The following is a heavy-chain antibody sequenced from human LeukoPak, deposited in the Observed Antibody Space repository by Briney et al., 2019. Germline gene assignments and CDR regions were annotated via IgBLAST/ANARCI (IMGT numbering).Heavy chain of an antibody. CDR1: GGSFSGYY. CDR2: INHSGST. D-gene: IGHD5-18*01. Sequence: PSETLSLTCAVYGGSFSGYYWSWIRQPPGKGLEWTGEINHSGSTNYNPSLKSRVTISVDTSKNQFSLKLSSVTAADTAVYYCARGKRGYSYGPFDYWGQGTLVTVSS. CDR3: ARGKRGYSYGPFDY. J-gene: IGHJ4*02. V-gene: IGHV4-34*01.